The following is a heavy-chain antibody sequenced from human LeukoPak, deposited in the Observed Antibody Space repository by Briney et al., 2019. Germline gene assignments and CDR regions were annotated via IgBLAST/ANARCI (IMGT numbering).Heavy chain of an antibody. V-gene: IGHV4-34*01. CDR1: GYTFTNYL. Sequence: GSLRLSCATSGYTFTNYLMSWVRQPPGKGLEWIGEINHSGSTNYNPSLKSRVTISVDTSKNQFSLKLSSVTAADTAVYYCARGEYFDWLPLNYGMDVWGQGTTVTVSS. CDR2: INHSGST. D-gene: IGHD3-9*01. J-gene: IGHJ6*02. CDR3: ARGEYFDWLPLNYGMDV.